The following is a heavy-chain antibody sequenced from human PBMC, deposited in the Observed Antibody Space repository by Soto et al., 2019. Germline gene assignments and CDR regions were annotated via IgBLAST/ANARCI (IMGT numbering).Heavy chain of an antibody. V-gene: IGHV4-61*01. CDR2: IYFSGSN. D-gene: IGHD1-26*01. CDR3: ARVGSSCHSGGCYYYYGLGV. Sequence: QVRLQEAGPGPVKPSETLSLSCLVSGDSVGNGPYYWSWIRQSPGEGLEWIAYIYFSGSNNVNPSLESRVNISIDMSKNQFFLELRSVTAADAAVYFCARVGSSCHSGGCYYYYGLGVWGQGTTVAISS. CDR1: GDSVGNGPYY. J-gene: IGHJ6*02.